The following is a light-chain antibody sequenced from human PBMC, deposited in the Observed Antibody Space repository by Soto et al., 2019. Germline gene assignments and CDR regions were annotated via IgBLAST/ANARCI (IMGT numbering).Light chain of an antibody. J-gene: IGKJ5*01. CDR3: QQYNNWPPIT. V-gene: IGKV3D-15*01. CDR2: GAS. Sequence: EIVMTQSPATLSVSPGERAPLSCRASQSVSSKLAWYQQKPGQAPRLLIYGASTRATGIPARFSGSGSGTEFTLSISSLQSEDSAVYYCQQYNNWPPITFGQGTRLEIK. CDR1: QSVSSK.